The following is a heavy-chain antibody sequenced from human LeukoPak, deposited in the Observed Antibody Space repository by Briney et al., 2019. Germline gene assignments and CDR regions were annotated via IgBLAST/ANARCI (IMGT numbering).Heavy chain of an antibody. CDR3: ARPALPYYYYMDV. CDR1: GYGFTSYW. CDR2: IYPGDSDT. Sequence: GESLKISCKGSGYGFTSYWIGWVRQMPGKGLEWMGIIYPGDSDTRYSPSFQGQVTISADKSISTAHLRWSSLKASDTAMYYCARPALPYYYYMDVWGKGTTVTVSS. D-gene: IGHD6-25*01. J-gene: IGHJ6*03. V-gene: IGHV5-51*01.